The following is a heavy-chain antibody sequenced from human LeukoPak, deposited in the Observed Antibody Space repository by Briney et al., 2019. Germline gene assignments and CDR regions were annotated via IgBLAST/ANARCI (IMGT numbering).Heavy chain of an antibody. D-gene: IGHD6-13*01. J-gene: IGHJ4*02. CDR1: GFTFSSYS. Sequence: KTGGSLRLSCAASGFTFSSYSMNWVRQAPGKGLEWVSFISSSGTYIYYADSMKGRFTISRDNAKNSLYLQMNSLRAEDTAVYYCARRVDYWGQGTLVTVSS. CDR3: ARRVDY. CDR2: ISSSGTYI. V-gene: IGHV3-21*01.